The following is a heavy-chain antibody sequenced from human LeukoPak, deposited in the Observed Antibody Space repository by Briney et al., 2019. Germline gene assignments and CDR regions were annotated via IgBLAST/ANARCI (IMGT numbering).Heavy chain of an antibody. Sequence: ASVKVSCKASGYTFTSYGISWVRQAPGQGLEWMGWISAYNGNTNYAQKLQGRVTMTTDTPTSTAYMELRSLRSDDTAVYYCARVWVSAWPLYNYYYGMDVWGQGTTVAVSS. CDR1: GYTFTSYG. CDR3: ARVWVSAWPLYNYYYGMDV. D-gene: IGHD6-19*01. CDR2: ISAYNGNT. J-gene: IGHJ6*02. V-gene: IGHV1-18*01.